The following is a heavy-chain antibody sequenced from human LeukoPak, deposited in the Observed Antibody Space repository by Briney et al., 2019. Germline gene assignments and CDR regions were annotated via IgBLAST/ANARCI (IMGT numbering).Heavy chain of an antibody. CDR3: ARDLGLGLAVAGIPPGFDY. D-gene: IGHD6-19*01. V-gene: IGHV3-21*01. CDR2: ISSSSSYI. Sequence: GGFLRLSCAASGFTFSSYSMNWVRQAPGKGLEWVSSISSSSSYIYYADSVKGRFTISRDNAKNSLYLQMNSLRAEDTAVYYCARDLGLGLAVAGIPPGFDYWGQGTLVTVSS. CDR1: GFTFSSYS. J-gene: IGHJ4*02.